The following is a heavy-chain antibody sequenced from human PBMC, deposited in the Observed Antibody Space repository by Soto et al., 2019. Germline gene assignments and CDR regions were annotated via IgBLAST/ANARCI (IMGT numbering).Heavy chain of an antibody. J-gene: IGHJ5*02. CDR3: ERGRYGDYRKNWFDP. D-gene: IGHD4-17*01. V-gene: IGHV4-34*01. CDR2: INHSGST. CDR1: GGSFSGYY. Sequence: SETLSLTCAVYGGSFSGYYWSWIRQPPGKGLEWIGEINHSGSTNYNPSLKSRVTISVDTSKNQFSLKLSSVTAADTAVYYCERGRYGDYRKNWFDPWGQGTLVTVSS.